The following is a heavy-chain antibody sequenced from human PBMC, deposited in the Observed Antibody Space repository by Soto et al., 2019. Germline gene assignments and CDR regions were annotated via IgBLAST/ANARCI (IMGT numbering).Heavy chain of an antibody. CDR3: AKPAPGSGSKQFDY. CDR2: IWYDGSNK. V-gene: IGHV3-33*06. Sequence: GGSLRLSCAASGFTFSSYGMHWVRQAPGKGLEWVAVIWYDGSNKYYADSVKGRFTISRDNSKNTLYLQMNSLRAEDTAVYYCAKPAPGSGSKQFDYWGQGTLVTVSS. D-gene: IGHD3-10*01. J-gene: IGHJ4*02. CDR1: GFTFSSYG.